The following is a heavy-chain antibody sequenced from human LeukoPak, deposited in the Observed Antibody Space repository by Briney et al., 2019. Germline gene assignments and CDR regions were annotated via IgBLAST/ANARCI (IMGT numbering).Heavy chain of an antibody. Sequence: SETLSLTRAVYGGSFSGYYWSWIRQPPGKGLEWIGEINHSGSTNYNPSLKSRVTISVDTSKNQFSLKLSSVTAEDTAVYYCARALRDSPQYDYWGQGTLVTVSS. V-gene: IGHV4-34*01. D-gene: IGHD3-16*01. CDR1: GGSFSGYY. CDR3: ARALRDSPQYDY. J-gene: IGHJ4*02. CDR2: INHSGST.